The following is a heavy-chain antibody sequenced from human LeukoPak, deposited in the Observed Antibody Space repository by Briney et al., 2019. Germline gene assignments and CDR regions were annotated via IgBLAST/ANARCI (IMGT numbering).Heavy chain of an antibody. V-gene: IGHV1-69*05. D-gene: IGHD1-1*01. CDR3: ARGAVNRYNWNDDNYYYYYMDV. Sequence: SVKVSCKASGYTFTSYAISWVRQAPGQGLEWMGGIIPIFGTANYAQKVQGRVTMTTDTSTSTAYMELRSLRSDDTAVYYCARGAVNRYNWNDDNYYYYYMDVWGKGTTVIISS. CDR1: GYTFTSYA. J-gene: IGHJ6*03. CDR2: IIPIFGTA.